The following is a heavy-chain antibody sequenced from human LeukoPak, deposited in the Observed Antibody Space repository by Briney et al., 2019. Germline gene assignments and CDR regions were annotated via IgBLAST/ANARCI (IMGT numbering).Heavy chain of an antibody. D-gene: IGHD5-18*01. CDR1: GFTFSSYS. J-gene: IGHJ4*02. V-gene: IGHV3-21*01. CDR3: ARGGGYSYGSFDY. Sequence: GGSLRLSCAASGFTFSSYSMNWVRQAPGKGLEWVSSISSSSNYIYYADSVKGRFTISRDSAKNSLYLQMNSLRAEDTAVYYCARGGGYSYGSFDYWGQGTLVTVSS. CDR2: ISSSSNYI.